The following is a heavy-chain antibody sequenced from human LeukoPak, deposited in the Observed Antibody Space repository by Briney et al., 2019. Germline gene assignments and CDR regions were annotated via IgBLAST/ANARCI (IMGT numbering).Heavy chain of an antibody. CDR1: GFTFSSYA. J-gene: IGHJ4*02. Sequence: GGSLRLSCAASGFTFSSYAMSWVRQAPGKGPEWVGRIKSKTDGGTTDYAAPVKGRFTISRDDSKNTLYLQMNSLKTEDTAVYYCTTDPNSGYDFYGGYWGQGTLVTVSS. D-gene: IGHD5-12*01. CDR2: IKSKTDGGTT. CDR3: TTDPNSGYDFYGGY. V-gene: IGHV3-15*01.